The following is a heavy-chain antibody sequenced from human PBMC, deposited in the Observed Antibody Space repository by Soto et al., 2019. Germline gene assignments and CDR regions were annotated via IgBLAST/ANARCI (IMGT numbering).Heavy chain of an antibody. V-gene: IGHV1-18*01. CDR2: ISAYNGNT. J-gene: IGHJ5*02. Sequence: ASVKVSCKASGYTFTSYGISWVRQAPGQGLEWMGWISAYNGNTNYAQKLQGRVTMTTDTSTSTAYMELSSLRSEDTAVYYCGRSPLIRITIFGVVIRPWFDPWGQGTLVTVSS. D-gene: IGHD3-3*01. CDR1: GYTFTSYG. CDR3: GRSPLIRITIFGVVIRPWFDP.